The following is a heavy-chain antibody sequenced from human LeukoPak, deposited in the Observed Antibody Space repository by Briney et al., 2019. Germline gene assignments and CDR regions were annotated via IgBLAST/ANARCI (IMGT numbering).Heavy chain of an antibody. J-gene: IGHJ4*02. CDR3: ARDRAYNTFDY. CDR2: IKPDGNAK. Sequence: GGSLRLSCAASGFTFSSSWMTWVRQAPGKGLEWVANIKPDGNAKNYVDYVKGRFTISRDNAKNSLYLQLNSPRADDTAVYYCARDRAYNTFDYWGQGTLVAVSS. CDR1: GFTFSSSW. D-gene: IGHD1-14*01. V-gene: IGHV3-7*01.